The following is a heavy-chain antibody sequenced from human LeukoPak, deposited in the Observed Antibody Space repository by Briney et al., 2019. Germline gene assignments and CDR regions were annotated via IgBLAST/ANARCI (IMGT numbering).Heavy chain of an antibody. CDR2: INPNNGGT. J-gene: IGHJ5*02. D-gene: IGHD4-17*01. Sequence: GASVKVSCKASGYTFTGYYMHWVRQAPGQGLEWMGWINPNNGGTKYAQKFQGRVTMTRDTSISTAYMELSRLRSDDTAVYYCARGAVTTLYNWFDPGGQGTLVTVSS. V-gene: IGHV1-2*02. CDR1: GYTFTGYY. CDR3: ARGAVTTLYNWFDP.